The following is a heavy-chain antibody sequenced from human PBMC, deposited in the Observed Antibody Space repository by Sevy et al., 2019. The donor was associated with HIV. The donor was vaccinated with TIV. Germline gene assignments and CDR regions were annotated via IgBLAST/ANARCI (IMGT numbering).Heavy chain of an antibody. V-gene: IGHV3-53*01. CDR2: IYSGGST. CDR1: GFTVSSNY. J-gene: IGHJ6*02. D-gene: IGHD5-18*01. Sequence: GGSLRLSCAASGFTVSSNYMSWVRQAPGKGLEWVSVIYSGGSTYYADSVKGRFTISRDNSKNTLYLQMNSLRAEDTAVYYCARYRHYSYGFEYYYGMDVWGQGTTVTVSS. CDR3: ARYRHYSYGFEYYYGMDV.